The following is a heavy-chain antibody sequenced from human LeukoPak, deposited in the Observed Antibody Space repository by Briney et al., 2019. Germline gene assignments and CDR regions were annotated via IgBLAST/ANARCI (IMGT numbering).Heavy chain of an antibody. Sequence: GASVKVSCKASGYTFTSYDINWVRQSTGQGLEWMGWMNPNSGNTGYAQKFQGRVTMTRNTSISTDYMELSSLRSEDTAVYYCARGQRKKWFGELLYRGYYFNYWGQGTLVTVSS. CDR2: MNPNSGNT. V-gene: IGHV1-8*01. J-gene: IGHJ4*02. CDR3: ARGQRKKWFGELLYRGYYFNY. CDR1: GYTFTSYD. D-gene: IGHD3-10*01.